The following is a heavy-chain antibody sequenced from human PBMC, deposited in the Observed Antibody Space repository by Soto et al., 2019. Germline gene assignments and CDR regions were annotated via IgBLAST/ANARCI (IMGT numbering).Heavy chain of an antibody. CDR3: ARPEYSSSSYGMDV. D-gene: IGHD6-6*01. CDR2: ISSSSSTI. Sequence: GGSLRLSCAASGFTFSSYSMNWVRQAPGKGLEWVSYISSSSSTIYYADSVKGRFTISKDNAKNSLYLQMNSLRDEDTAVYYCARPEYSSSSYGMDVWGQGTTVTVSS. V-gene: IGHV3-48*02. CDR1: GFTFSSYS. J-gene: IGHJ6*02.